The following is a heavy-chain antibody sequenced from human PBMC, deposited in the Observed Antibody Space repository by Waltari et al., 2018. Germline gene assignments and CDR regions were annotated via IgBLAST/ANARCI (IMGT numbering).Heavy chain of an antibody. Sequence: EVQLVESGGGLVQPGGSLRLSCAASGFTFSSYWMSWVRQAPGKGLEWVANIKQDGSEKYDVDSVKGRFTISRDNAKNSLYLQMNSLRAEDTAVYYCARDPQLVRGYFDYWGQGTLVTVSS. CDR2: IKQDGSEK. J-gene: IGHJ4*02. D-gene: IGHD6-13*01. CDR1: GFTFSSYW. CDR3: ARDPQLVRGYFDY. V-gene: IGHV3-7*01.